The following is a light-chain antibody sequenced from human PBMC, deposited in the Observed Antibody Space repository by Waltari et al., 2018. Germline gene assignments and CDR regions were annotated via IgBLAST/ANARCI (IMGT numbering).Light chain of an antibody. CDR1: SLRTYY. CDR2: GEN. Sequence: SSELTQDPDVSVALGQTVRITCQGDSLRTYYASWYQKKAGQAPVLVMHGENNRPSGHPDRFSGAGSGNTASLTITGAQAEDEADYHCNSRESSGHVVFGGGTKATVL. V-gene: IGLV3-19*01. J-gene: IGLJ2*01. CDR3: NSRESSGHVV.